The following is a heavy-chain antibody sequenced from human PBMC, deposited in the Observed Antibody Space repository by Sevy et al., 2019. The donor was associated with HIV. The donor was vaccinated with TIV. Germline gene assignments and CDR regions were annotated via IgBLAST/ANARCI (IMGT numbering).Heavy chain of an antibody. CDR3: TTLPYGDYEGY. D-gene: IGHD4-17*01. V-gene: IGHV3-15*01. J-gene: IGHJ4*02. Sequence: GGSLRLSCAASGFTFSNAWMNWVRQAPGKGLEWVGRIRSKSDGETTDDAAPVKGRFTISRDDSKNTLYLQMNSLKTEDTAVYYCTTLPYGDYEGYWGQGTLVTVSS. CDR1: GFTFSNAW. CDR2: IRSKSDGETT.